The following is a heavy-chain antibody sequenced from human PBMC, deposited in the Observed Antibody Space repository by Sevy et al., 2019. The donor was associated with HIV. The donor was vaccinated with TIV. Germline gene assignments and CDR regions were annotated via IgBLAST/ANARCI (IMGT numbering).Heavy chain of an antibody. CDR1: GYTLTELS. J-gene: IGHJ4*02. CDR3: ATRSWRGGSFDY. Sequence: ASVKVSCKVSGYTLTELSMHWVRQAPGKGLEWMGGFDPEDGETIYAQKFQGRVTMTEDTSTDTAYMELSSLRSEDTAVYYCATRSWRGGSFDYRGQGTLVTVSS. D-gene: IGHD3-16*01. CDR2: FDPEDGET. V-gene: IGHV1-24*01.